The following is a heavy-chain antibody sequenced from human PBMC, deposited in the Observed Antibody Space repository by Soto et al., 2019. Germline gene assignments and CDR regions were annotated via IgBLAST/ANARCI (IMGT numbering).Heavy chain of an antibody. Sequence: QVQLVESGGGVVQPGRSLRLSCAASGFTFSSYGMHWVRQAPGKGLEWVAVISYDGSNKYYADSVKGRFTISRDNSKNTLYLQMNSLRAEDTAVYYCAKDRGCCSGGSCSAQSYYFDYWGQGTLVTVSS. CDR1: GFTFSSYG. J-gene: IGHJ4*02. D-gene: IGHD2-15*01. CDR3: AKDRGCCSGGSCSAQSYYFDY. V-gene: IGHV3-30*18. CDR2: ISYDGSNK.